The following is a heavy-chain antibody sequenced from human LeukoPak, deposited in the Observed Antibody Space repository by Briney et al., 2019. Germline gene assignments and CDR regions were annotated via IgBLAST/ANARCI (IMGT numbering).Heavy chain of an antibody. CDR3: ATDRGWRTSGYYLYYFEY. V-gene: IGHV3-7*01. CDR2: IKHDGSEK. Sequence: GSLRLSCAASGFIFTNYFMSWVRQAPGKGLEWVASIKHDGSEKYYVDSVRGRFTISRDNTMNSLYLQMSSLRAEDTAVYYCATDRGWRTSGYYLYYFEYWGQGALVTYSS. CDR1: GFIFTNYF. J-gene: IGHJ4*02. D-gene: IGHD3-3*01.